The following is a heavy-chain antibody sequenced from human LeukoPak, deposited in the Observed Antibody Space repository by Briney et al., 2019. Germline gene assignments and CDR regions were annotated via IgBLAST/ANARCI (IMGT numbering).Heavy chain of an antibody. CDR2: ISGSGIK. V-gene: IGHV3-48*03. CDR1: RFTFSSYG. D-gene: IGHD2-8*01. Sequence: GGSLRLSCAASRFTFSSYGMNWVRQAPGKGLEWVSYISGSGIKHYADSVKGRFTISRDNAKNSLYLQMNSRRVEDTAVYYCAREDTGVAFDIWGEGTTVTV. CDR3: AREDTGVAFDI. J-gene: IGHJ3*02.